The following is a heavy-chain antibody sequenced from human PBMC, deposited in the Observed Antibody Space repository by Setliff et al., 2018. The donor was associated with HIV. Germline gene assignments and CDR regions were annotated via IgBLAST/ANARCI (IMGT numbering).Heavy chain of an antibody. V-gene: IGHV4-61*02. D-gene: IGHD3-16*01. Sequence: SQTLSLTCTVSGAYMSTGGDYWSWIRQPAGKTLEWIGRIYFSGSTNYNPSLKSRVTISIDTSKNQLSLKLSSVTAADTAVYYCARDWAAPYYYGMDVWGQGTTVTVSS. CDR2: IYFSGST. CDR3: ARDWAAPYYYGMDV. J-gene: IGHJ6*02. CDR1: GAYMSTGGDY.